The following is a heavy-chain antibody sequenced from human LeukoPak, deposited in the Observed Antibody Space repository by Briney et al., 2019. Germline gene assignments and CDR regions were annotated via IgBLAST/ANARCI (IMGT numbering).Heavy chain of an antibody. CDR3: ASSAPDPYYYDSSGPDY. CDR1: GFTFSSYA. D-gene: IGHD3-22*01. V-gene: IGHV3-23*01. CDR2: ISGSGGST. Sequence: GGSLRLSCAASGFTFSSYAMSWVRQAPGKGLEWVSAISGSGGSTYYADSVKGRFTISRDNSKNTLYLQMNSLRAEDTAVYYCASSAPDPYYYDSSGPDYWGQGTLVTVSS. J-gene: IGHJ4*02.